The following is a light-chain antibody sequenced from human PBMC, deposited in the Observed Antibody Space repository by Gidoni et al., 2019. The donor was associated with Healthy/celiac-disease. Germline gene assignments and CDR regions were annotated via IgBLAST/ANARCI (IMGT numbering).Light chain of an antibody. CDR2: AAS. CDR1: QSISSY. CDR3: QQSYSTPWT. V-gene: IGKV1-39*01. Sequence: DIQMTQSPSSLSASVGDRVTITCRASQSISSYLNWYQQKPGKAPKLLIYAASSLQSGVPSRFSGSGSGTDFTLTISSLQPEDFATYYCQQSYSTPWTFDQXTKVEI. J-gene: IGKJ1*01.